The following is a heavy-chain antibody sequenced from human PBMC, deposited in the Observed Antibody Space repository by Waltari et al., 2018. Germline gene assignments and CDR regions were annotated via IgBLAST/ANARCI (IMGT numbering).Heavy chain of an antibody. J-gene: IGHJ5*02. Sequence: QVQLQESGPGLVKPSETLSLTCTVSGGSISSYYWSWIRQPAGKGLEWSGRIYTSGSTNNNPPLNSRVTMSLDTSKSQFSLKRSSVTAADTAVYYCAREQGQIDPWCQGTLGTVSS. CDR3: AREQGQIDP. CDR1: GGSISSYY. V-gene: IGHV4-4*07. CDR2: IYTSGST.